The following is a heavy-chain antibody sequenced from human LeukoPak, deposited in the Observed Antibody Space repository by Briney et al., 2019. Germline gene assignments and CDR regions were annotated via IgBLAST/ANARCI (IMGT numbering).Heavy chain of an antibody. CDR3: ARATRDGYDY. D-gene: IGHD5-24*01. Sequence: GGSLRLSCAASGFTFNIYGMNWVRQSPGTGLEWVSYIGHTGSSSSIHYADSVKGRFTISRDNAKKSLYLQMDSLRAEDTAVYYCARATRDGYDYWGQGNLVTVSS. J-gene: IGHJ4*02. CDR1: GFTFNIYG. V-gene: IGHV3-48*04. CDR2: IGHTGSSSSI.